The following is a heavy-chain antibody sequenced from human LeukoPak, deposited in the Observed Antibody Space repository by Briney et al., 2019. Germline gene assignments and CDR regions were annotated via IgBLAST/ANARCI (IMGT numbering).Heavy chain of an antibody. D-gene: IGHD3-10*01. V-gene: IGHV3-48*01. Sequence: GGSLRLSCAASGFTFSSYSMNWVRQAPGKGLEWVSYISSSSSTIYYADSVKGRFTISRDNAKNSLYLQMNSLRAGDTAVYYCAREGVITLDYYGSGSYHSYYGMDVWGQGTTVAVSS. J-gene: IGHJ6*02. CDR2: ISSSSSTI. CDR1: GFTFSSYS. CDR3: AREGVITLDYYGSGSYHSYYGMDV.